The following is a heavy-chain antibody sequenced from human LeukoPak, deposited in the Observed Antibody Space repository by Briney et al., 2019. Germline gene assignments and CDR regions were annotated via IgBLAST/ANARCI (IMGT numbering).Heavy chain of an antibody. D-gene: IGHD1-20*01. CDR1: GDSIATSGHY. CDR3: ARPGITGTRDY. J-gene: IGHJ4*02. CDR2: LYYSGST. Sequence: SETLSLTCTVSGDSIATSGHYWGWIRQPPGKGLQWVGSLYYSGSTYYNPSLKSRVTISVDTSKNQFSLKLSSVTAADTAVYYCARPGITGTRDYWGQGTLVTVSS. V-gene: IGHV4-39*07.